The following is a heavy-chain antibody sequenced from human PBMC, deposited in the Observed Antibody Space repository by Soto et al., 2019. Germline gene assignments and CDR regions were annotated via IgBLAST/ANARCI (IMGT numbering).Heavy chain of an antibody. V-gene: IGHV4-30-2*01. CDR1: GGSISSGGYS. Sequence: QLHLQESGSGLVKPSQTLSLTCAVSGGSISSGGYSWSWIRRPPGKGLEWIGYIYHSGSIYYNPSLKSRVTISVDRSKNQFSLKLSSVTAADTAVYYCARDPGLWGRGTLVTVSS. CDR2: IYHSGSI. J-gene: IGHJ2*01. CDR3: ARDPGL.